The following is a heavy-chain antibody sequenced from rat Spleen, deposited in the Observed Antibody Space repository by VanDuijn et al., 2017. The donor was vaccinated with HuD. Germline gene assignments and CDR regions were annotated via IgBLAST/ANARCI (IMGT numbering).Heavy chain of an antibody. CDR2: IWSGGGT. J-gene: IGHJ3*01. V-gene: IGHV2-15*01. CDR3: ARGAY. CDR1: GFSLTRYH. Sequence: QVQLKESGPGLVQPSPTLSLTCTVSGFSLTRYHVRWVRQPLGKGLEWMGAIWSGGGTDDNSALKSRLSISRDTSKSQVFLKMNSLQTEDTAMYFCARGAYWGQGTLVTVSS.